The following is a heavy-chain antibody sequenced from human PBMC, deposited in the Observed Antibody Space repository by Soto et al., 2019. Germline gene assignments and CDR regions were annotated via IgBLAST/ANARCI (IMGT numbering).Heavy chain of an antibody. V-gene: IGHV3-30-3*01. CDR2: ISYDGSNK. D-gene: IGHD5-12*01. J-gene: IGHJ3*02. CDR3: ARDYEMATIGGAFNI. Sequence: GSLRLSCAASGVIFSSYAMHWVRQAPGKGLEWVAVISYDGSNKYYADSVKGRFTISRDNSKNTLYLQMNSLRAEDTAVYYCARDYEMATIGGAFNIWGQGTMVTVSS. CDR1: GVIFSSYA.